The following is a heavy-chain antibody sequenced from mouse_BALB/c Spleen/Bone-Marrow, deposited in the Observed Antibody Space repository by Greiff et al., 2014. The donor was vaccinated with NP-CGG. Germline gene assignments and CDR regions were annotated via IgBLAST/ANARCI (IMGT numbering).Heavy chain of an antibody. Sequence: VKLMESGAELVRPGVSVRISCKGSGYTFTDYAMHWVKQSHAKSLEWIGVISTYYGDASCNQKFKGKATMTVDKSSSTAYIELARLTSEDSAIYYCARDAMDYWGQGTSVTVSS. CDR3: ARDAMDY. CDR2: ISTYYGDA. CDR1: GYTFTDYA. V-gene: IGHV1S137*01. J-gene: IGHJ4*01.